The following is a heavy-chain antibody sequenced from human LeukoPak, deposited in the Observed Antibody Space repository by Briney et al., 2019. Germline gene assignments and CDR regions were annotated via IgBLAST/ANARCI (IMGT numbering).Heavy chain of an antibody. V-gene: IGHV4-61*08. CDR3: ARHPSYYDRIDY. J-gene: IGHJ4*02. D-gene: IGHD3-22*01. CDR2: IYYSGST. Sequence: PSETLSLTCTVSGGSISSGGYYWSWIRQHPGKGLEWIGYIYYSGSTNYNPSLKSRVTISIDTSKNQFSLKLSSVTAADTAVYYCARHPSYYDRIDYWGQGTLVTVSS. CDR1: GGSISSGGYY.